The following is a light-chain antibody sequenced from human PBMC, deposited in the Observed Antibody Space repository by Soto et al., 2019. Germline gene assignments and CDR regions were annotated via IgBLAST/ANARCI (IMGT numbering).Light chain of an antibody. V-gene: IGKV1-8*01. J-gene: IGKJ1*01. CDR1: QGIGTY. CDR2: AAS. Sequence: AIRMTQSPSSLSASIGDRVTITCRASQGIGTYLAWYQQKPGKAPNLLIYAASILESGVPSRFSGSGSGSEFTLTISNLQSEDFATYSCQQYYTYPRTFGQGTKVEI. CDR3: QQYYTYPRT.